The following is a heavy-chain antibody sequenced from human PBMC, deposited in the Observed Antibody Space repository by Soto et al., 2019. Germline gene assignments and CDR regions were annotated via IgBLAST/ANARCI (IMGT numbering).Heavy chain of an antibody. D-gene: IGHD3-3*01. Sequence: GGSLRLSCAASGFTFSDYYMGWIRQAPGKGLEWVSYISSSGSTIYYADSVKGRFTISRDNAKNSLYLQMNSLRAEDTAVYYCATLTIFGVVTHDAFDIWGQGTMVTVSS. J-gene: IGHJ3*02. CDR1: GFTFSDYY. CDR3: ATLTIFGVVTHDAFDI. V-gene: IGHV3-11*01. CDR2: ISSSGSTI.